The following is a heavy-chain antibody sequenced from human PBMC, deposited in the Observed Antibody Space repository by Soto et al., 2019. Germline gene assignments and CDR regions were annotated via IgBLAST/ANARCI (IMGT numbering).Heavy chain of an antibody. CDR1: GFTFSSYA. CDR2: ISGSGGST. V-gene: IGHV3-23*01. CDR3: AKKGSITIFGVPISPSDY. D-gene: IGHD3-3*01. J-gene: IGHJ4*02. Sequence: GGSLRLSCAASGFTFSSYAMSWVRQAPGKGLEWVSAISGSGGSTYYADSVKGRFTISRDNSKNTLYLQMNSLRAEDTAVYYCAKKGSITIFGVPISPSDYWGQGTLVTVSS.